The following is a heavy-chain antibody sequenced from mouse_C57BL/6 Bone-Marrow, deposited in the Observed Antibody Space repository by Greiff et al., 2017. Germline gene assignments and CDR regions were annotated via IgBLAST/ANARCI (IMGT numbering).Heavy chain of an antibody. CDR3: ARDPLSYDYAGFAY. V-gene: IGHV5-4*01. J-gene: IGHJ3*01. D-gene: IGHD2-4*01. CDR1: GFTFSSYA. CDR2: ISDGGSYT. Sequence: DVKLVESGGGLVKPGGSLKLSCAASGFTFSSYAMSWVRQTPEKRLEWVATISDGGSYTYYPDNVKGRFTISRDNAKNNLYLQMSHLKSEDTAMYYCARDPLSYDYAGFAYWGQGTLVTVSA.